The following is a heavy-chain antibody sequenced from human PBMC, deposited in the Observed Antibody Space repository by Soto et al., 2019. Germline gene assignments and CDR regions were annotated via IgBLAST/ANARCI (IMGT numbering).Heavy chain of an antibody. J-gene: IGHJ6*02. CDR1: GGTFSSYA. V-gene: IGHV1-69*06. CDR3: ARGGYSSRWYPALYYGMDV. CDR2: IIPIFGTA. D-gene: IGHD6-13*01. Sequence: GASVKVSCKASGGTFSSYAISWVRQAPGQGLEWMGGIIPIFGTANYAQKFQGRVTITADKSTNTAYMELSSLRSEDTAVYYCARGGYSSRWYPALYYGMDVWGQGTTVTVSS.